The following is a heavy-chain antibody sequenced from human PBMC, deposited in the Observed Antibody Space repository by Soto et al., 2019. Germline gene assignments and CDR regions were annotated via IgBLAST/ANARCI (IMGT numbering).Heavy chain of an antibody. CDR3: ARVPSPFDYYYAMDV. V-gene: IGHV4-30-4*01. D-gene: IGHD3-16*01. Sequence: QVQLRESGPGLVMPSQTLSLTCTVSGDSISSGNKYWSWIRQPPGKGLEWIGYIFSSGTTYYNPSLKSRLTMSLDTSQNQFSLKLNSVTDADTAVYYCARVPSPFDYYYAMDVWGQGTTVTVFS. CDR2: IFSSGTT. CDR1: GDSISSGNKY. J-gene: IGHJ6*02.